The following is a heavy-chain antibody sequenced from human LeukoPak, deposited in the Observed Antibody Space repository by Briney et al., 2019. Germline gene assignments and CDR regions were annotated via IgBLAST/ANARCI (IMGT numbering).Heavy chain of an antibody. CDR2: INPSGGST. J-gene: IGHJ4*02. CDR1: GYTFNTYY. V-gene: IGHV1-46*02. CDR3: ARDLYGSGNYYTYFDY. D-gene: IGHD3-10*01. Sequence: ASLRVSCKASGYTFNTYYIHWVRQAPGQGLEWMGIINPSGGSTRYAEKFQGRVTMTRDTSTSTVYMELSSLRSEDTAVYYCARDLYGSGNYYTYFDYWGQGTLVTVAS.